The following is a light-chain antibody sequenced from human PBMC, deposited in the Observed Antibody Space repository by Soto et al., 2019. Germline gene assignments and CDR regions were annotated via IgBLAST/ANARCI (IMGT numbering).Light chain of an antibody. J-gene: IGLJ1*01. CDR1: SSNIGAGYD. CDR3: QSYDSSLSGSDV. Sequence: QSVLTQPPSVSGAPGQRVTISCTGSSSNIGAGYDVHWYQRLPGTAPKVLIYNNNNRPSGVPDRFSGSKSGTSASLGITGLQAEDEADYYCQSYDSSLSGSDVFGTGTKLTVL. CDR2: NNN. V-gene: IGLV1-40*01.